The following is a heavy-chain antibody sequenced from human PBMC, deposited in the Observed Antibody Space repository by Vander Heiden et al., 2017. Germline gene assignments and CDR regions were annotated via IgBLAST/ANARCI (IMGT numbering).Heavy chain of an antibody. J-gene: IGHJ4*02. Sequence: EVQLVESGGGLVRPGRSLRLACTASGVSLVDYAMSWFRQAPGKCPEWVGFIRSKGYGGATEYAASVKDRFTISRDDSRSIAYLQMNNLKTEDTAVYYCVRTTTVTTTDFDYWGQGTLVTVSP. V-gene: IGHV3-49*05. CDR1: GVSLVDYA. CDR2: IRSKGYGGAT. CDR3: VRTTTVTTTDFDY. D-gene: IGHD4-17*01.